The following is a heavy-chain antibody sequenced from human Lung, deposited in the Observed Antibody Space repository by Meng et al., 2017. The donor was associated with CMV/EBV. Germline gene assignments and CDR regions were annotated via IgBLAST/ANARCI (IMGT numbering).Heavy chain of an antibody. CDR3: ARLGARGGNSLIDA. D-gene: IGHD4-23*01. CDR2: IYHPDTT. CDR1: GSSISSGYY. J-gene: IGHJ4*02. V-gene: IGHV4-38-2*02. Sequence: SXTXSLXCTVSGSSISSGYYWGWIRQPPGKGLEWIGAIYHPDTTSYKPSLKGRVVISMDAPRDQFTLKLSSVTAADTAVYFCARLGARGGNSLIDAWGRGXLVTVSS.